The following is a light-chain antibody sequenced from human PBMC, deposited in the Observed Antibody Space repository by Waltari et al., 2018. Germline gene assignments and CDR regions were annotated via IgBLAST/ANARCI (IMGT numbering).Light chain of an antibody. CDR3: QQYDGSSVT. CDR2: GAS. Sequence: EIVLTQSPGSLSLSPGERATLSCRASQTISDSWLTWSQQKPAQAPRLLIDGASSRATAIPDRFSGSGSGTDFSRTISRLEPEDFAVYYCQQYDGSSVTFGGGTKVEIK. V-gene: IGKV3-20*01. J-gene: IGKJ4*01. CDR1: QTISDSW.